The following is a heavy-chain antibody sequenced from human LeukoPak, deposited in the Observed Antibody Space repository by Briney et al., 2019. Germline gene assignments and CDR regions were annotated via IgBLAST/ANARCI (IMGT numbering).Heavy chain of an antibody. V-gene: IGHV4-59*11. CDR3: ARESRDGYNDNWFDP. CDR2: IYYSGST. Sequence: SETLSLTCTVSGGSISSHYWSWIRQPPGKGLEWIGYIYYSGSTNYSPSLKSRVTISVDTSKNQFSLKLSSVTAADTAVYYCARESRDGYNDNWFDPWGQGTLVTVSS. J-gene: IGHJ5*02. CDR1: GGSISSHY. D-gene: IGHD5-24*01.